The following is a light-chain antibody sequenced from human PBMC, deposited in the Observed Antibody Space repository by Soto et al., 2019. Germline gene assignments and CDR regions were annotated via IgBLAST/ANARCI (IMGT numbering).Light chain of an antibody. CDR2: AAS. J-gene: IGKJ1*01. Sequence: DIQLTQSPSFLSASVGDRVTITCRASQGISNYLAWYQQKPGKAPNLLIYAASTLQSGVPSRFSGSGSGTEFTLTISSLQPEDLAIYYCQHDGVFGQGTKAEIK. CDR1: QGISNY. CDR3: QHDGV. V-gene: IGKV1-9*01.